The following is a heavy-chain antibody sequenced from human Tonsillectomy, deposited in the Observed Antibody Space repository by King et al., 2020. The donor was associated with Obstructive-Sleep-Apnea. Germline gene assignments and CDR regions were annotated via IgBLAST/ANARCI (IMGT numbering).Heavy chain of an antibody. D-gene: IGHD1-26*01. J-gene: IGHJ6*02. Sequence: VQLVESGGGLVQPVGSLRLSCADSGFTVSSNYMSWVRQAPGKGLEWVSVIYSGGSTYYADSVKGRCTLSRDNSKNTLVLQMNSLRAEDTAVYYCARDFLDSGGYYYYGMDVWGQGTTVTVSS. CDR2: IYSGGST. CDR3: ARDFLDSGGYYYYGMDV. V-gene: IGHV3-66*01. CDR1: GFTVSSNY.